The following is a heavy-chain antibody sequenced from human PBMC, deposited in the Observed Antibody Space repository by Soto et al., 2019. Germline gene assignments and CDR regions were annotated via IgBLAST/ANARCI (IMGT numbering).Heavy chain of an antibody. Sequence: GGSLRLSCAASGFTFSNAWINWVRQAPGKGLEWVGRIKSKTDGGTTDYAAPVKGRFTISRDDSKNTLYLQMNSLKTEDTAVYYCTTDQYCGGGGCYPRPTRAAGGQGPTVTVPS. V-gene: IGHV3-15*07. J-gene: IGHJ6*02. CDR2: IKSKTDGGTT. D-gene: IGHD2-15*01. CDR1: GFTFSNAW. CDR3: TTDQYCGGGGCYPRPTRAA.